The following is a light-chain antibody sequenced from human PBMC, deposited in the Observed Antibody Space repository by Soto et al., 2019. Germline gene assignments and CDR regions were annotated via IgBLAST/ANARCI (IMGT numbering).Light chain of an antibody. CDR1: ISDVGGYNY. CDR3: SSYAGDNNLV. CDR2: DVT. J-gene: IGLJ2*01. Sequence: ALTQPRSVSGSPGQSVTISCTGTISDVGGYNYVSWYQHHPGKAPKLLISDVTKRPSWVPDRFSGSKSGNTASLTISDLQAEDEADYYCSSYAGDNNLVFGGGTKLTVL. V-gene: IGLV2-11*01.